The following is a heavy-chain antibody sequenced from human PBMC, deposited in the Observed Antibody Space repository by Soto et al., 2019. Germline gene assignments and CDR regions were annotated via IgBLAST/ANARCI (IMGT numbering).Heavy chain of an antibody. CDR1: GFTFSSYA. J-gene: IGHJ5*02. D-gene: IGHD6-13*01. V-gene: IGHV3-23*01. CDR3: AKWWYSSSWYATNWFDP. CDR2: FSGSGGTT. Sequence: GGSLRLSCAASGFTFSSYAMSWVRQAPGKGLEWVSAFSGSGGTTYYADSVKGRFTISRDNSKNTLYLQMNSLRAEDTAVYYCAKWWYSSSWYATNWFDPWGQGTLVTVYS.